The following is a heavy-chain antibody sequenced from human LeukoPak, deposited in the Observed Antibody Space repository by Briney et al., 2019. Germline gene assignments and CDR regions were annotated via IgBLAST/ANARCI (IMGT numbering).Heavy chain of an antibody. CDR2: IRGSGGST. CDR1: GFTFSSYA. V-gene: IGHV3-23*01. Sequence: GGSLRLSCAASGFTFSSYAMSWVRQAPGKGLEWVSAIRGSGGSTYYADSVKGRFTISRDNSKNTLYLQMNSLRAEDTAVYYCAKVGIQLYYFDYWGQGTLVTVSS. J-gene: IGHJ4*02. CDR3: AKVGIQLYYFDY. D-gene: IGHD5-18*01.